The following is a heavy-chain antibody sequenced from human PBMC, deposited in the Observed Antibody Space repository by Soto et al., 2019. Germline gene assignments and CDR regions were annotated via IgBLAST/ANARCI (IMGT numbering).Heavy chain of an antibody. Sequence: QVQLVQSGAEVKKPGSSVKVSCKASGGTFSSYAISWVRQAPGQGLEWMGGIIPIFGTANYAQKFQGSVTITADESTSTAYMELSSLRSEDTAVYYCAREGAIAAAGSDAFDIWGQGTMVTVSS. CDR1: GGTFSSYA. V-gene: IGHV1-69*01. D-gene: IGHD6-13*01. CDR3: AREGAIAAAGSDAFDI. J-gene: IGHJ3*02. CDR2: IIPIFGTA.